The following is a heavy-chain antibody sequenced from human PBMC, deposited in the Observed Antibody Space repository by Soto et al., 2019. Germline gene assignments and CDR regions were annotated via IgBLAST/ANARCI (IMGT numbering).Heavy chain of an antibody. V-gene: IGHV3-23*01. Sequence: EVQLLESGGGLVQPGGSLRLSCAASGFTFSSYARSWVRQAPGKGLEWVSDISGSVGSTYYADSVKGRFTISRDNSKNTLYLQMNSLRAEDTAVYYCAKVSYNWNYFDYWGQGTLVTVSS. J-gene: IGHJ4*02. D-gene: IGHD1-20*01. CDR3: AKVSYNWNYFDY. CDR1: GFTFSSYA. CDR2: ISGSVGST.